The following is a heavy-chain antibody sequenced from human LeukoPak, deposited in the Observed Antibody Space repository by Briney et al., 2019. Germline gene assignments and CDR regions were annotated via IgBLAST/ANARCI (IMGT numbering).Heavy chain of an antibody. D-gene: IGHD2-2*01. V-gene: IGHV1-8*01. CDR3: ARRAIVVVPAALYYYYMDV. CDR2: MNPNSGNT. CDR1: GYTFTSYD. Sequence: ASVTVSCKASGYTFTSYDINWVRQATGQGLEWMGWMNPNSGNTGYAQKFQGRVTMTRNTSISTAYMELSSLRSEDTAVYYCARRAIVVVPAALYYYYMDVWGKGTTVTVSS. J-gene: IGHJ6*03.